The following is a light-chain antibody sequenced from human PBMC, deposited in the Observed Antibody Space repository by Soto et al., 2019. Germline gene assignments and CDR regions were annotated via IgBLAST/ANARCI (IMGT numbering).Light chain of an antibody. J-gene: IGKJ2*01. V-gene: IGKV1-17*03. CDR3: LQHSSYSPYT. Sequence: DIQMTQSPSAMSASVGDRVTITCRASQDISNYLAWFQQKPGKAPKRLIYGASSLQSGVPSRFSGSGSGTEFTLTISSLQPEDFATYYCLQHSSYSPYTFGQGTKLEIK. CDR2: GAS. CDR1: QDISNY.